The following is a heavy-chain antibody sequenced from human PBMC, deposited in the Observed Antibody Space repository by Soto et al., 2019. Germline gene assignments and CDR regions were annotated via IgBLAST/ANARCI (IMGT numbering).Heavy chain of an antibody. CDR3: ARDRRLRYFDWSPGEYYFDS. D-gene: IGHD3-9*01. CDR1: GFTFSDYY. CDR2: ISSSGSTI. J-gene: IGHJ4*02. V-gene: IGHV3-11*01. Sequence: PGGSLRLSCAASGFTFSDYYMSWIRQAPGKGLEWVSYISSSGSTIYYADSVKGRFTISRDNAKNSLYLQMNSLRAEDTAVYYCARDRRLRYFDWSPGEYYFDSWGQGTLVTVSS.